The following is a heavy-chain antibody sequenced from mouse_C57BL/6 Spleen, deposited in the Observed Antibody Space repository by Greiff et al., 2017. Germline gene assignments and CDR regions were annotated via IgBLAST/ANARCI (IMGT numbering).Heavy chain of an antibody. CDR3: ARDSTWAMDY. J-gene: IGHJ4*01. V-gene: IGHV1-52*01. CDR2: IDPSDSET. Sequence: QVQLQQPGAELVRPGSSVKLSCKASGYTFTSYWMHWVKQRPIQGLEWIGNIDPSDSETHYNQKFKDKATLTVDKSSSTAYMQLSSLTSEDSAVYYWARDSTWAMDYWCQGTSVTVSS. CDR1: GYTFTSYW.